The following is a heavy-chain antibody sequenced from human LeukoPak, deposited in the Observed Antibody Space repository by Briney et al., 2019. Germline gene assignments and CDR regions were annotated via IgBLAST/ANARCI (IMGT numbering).Heavy chain of an antibody. V-gene: IGHV3-9*01. CDR3: AKGDDYGDYLYYFDY. Sequence: GRSLRLSCAASGFTFDDYAMHWVRHAPGKGLEWVSGISWNSGSIGYADSVKGRFTISRDNAKNSLYLQMNSLRAEDTALYYCAKGDDYGDYLYYFDYWGQGTLVTVSS. CDR2: ISWNSGSI. D-gene: IGHD4-17*01. J-gene: IGHJ4*02. CDR1: GFTFDDYA.